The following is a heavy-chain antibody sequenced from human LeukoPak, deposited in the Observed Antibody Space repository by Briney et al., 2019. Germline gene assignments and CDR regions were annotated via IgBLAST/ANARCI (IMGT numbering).Heavy chain of an antibody. V-gene: IGHV4-59*01. D-gene: IGHD3-3*01. CDR3: ARGPLKNYDFWSGYSNYYYYGMDV. CDR1: GGSICSYY. Sequence: SETLSLTCTVSGGSICSYYWSWIRQPPGKGLEWIGYIYYSGSTNYNPSLKSRVTISVDTSKNQFSLKLSSVTAADTAVYYCARGPLKNYDFWSGYSNYYYYGMDVWGQGTTVTVSS. J-gene: IGHJ6*02. CDR2: IYYSGST.